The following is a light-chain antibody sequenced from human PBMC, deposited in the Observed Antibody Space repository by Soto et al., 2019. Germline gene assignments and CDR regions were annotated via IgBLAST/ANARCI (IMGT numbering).Light chain of an antibody. V-gene: IGKV1-9*01. J-gene: IGKJ4*01. Sequence: DIQLTQSPSFLSASVGDKVTITCRASQAISSSLAWYQQNPGKAPKLLIYAASTLQSGVPSRFSGSGSGTEFTLTISSLQPEDFATYYCQQRKSYPLTFGGGAKVEI. CDR3: QQRKSYPLT. CDR1: QAISSS. CDR2: AAS.